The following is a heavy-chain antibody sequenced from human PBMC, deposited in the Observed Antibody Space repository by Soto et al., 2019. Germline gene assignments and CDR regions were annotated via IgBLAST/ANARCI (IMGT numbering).Heavy chain of an antibody. CDR2: IYYSGRT. Sequence: QVQLQESGPGLVKPSETLSLICTVSGDSINNYYWSWIRQPPGKGLEWIGYIYYSGRTDYNPSLKSGVTISVDTSKNQFSLKLSSVTAADTAVYYCARDWNSGYDPWGQGTLVTVSS. J-gene: IGHJ5*02. D-gene: IGHD5-12*01. CDR3: ARDWNSGYDP. V-gene: IGHV4-59*01. CDR1: GDSINNYY.